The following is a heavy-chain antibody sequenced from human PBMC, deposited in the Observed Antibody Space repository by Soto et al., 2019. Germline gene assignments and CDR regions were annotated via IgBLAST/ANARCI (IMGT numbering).Heavy chain of an antibody. CDR1: GGTFNSYA. CDR3: VREFVGYFDD. J-gene: IGHJ4*02. CDR2: IIPIFGKS. D-gene: IGHD3-16*01. Sequence: QVQLVQSGAEVKKPGSSVKVSCKASGGTFNSYAINWVRQAPGQGLEWMGGIIPIFGKSNYAESFQGRVTIIAEESTDTVYMELSSLRSEDTAVYYCVREFVGYFDDWGQGTLVTVSP. V-gene: IGHV1-69*01.